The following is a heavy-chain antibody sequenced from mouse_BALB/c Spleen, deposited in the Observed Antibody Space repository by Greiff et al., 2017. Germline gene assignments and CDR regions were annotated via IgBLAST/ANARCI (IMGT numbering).Heavy chain of an antibody. CDR2: ISSGGST. J-gene: IGHJ4*01. CDR3: ARFITTASYAMDY. V-gene: IGHV5-6-5*01. CDR1: GFTFSSYA. D-gene: IGHD1-2*01. Sequence: EVMLVESGGGLVKPGGSLKLSCAASGFTFSSYAMSWVRQTPEKRLEWVASISSGGSTYYPDSVKGRFTISRDNARNILYLQMSSLRSEDTAMYYCARFITTASYAMDYWGQGTSVTVSS.